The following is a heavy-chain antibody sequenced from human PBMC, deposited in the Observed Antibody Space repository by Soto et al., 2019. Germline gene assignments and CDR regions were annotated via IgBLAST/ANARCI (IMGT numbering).Heavy chain of an antibody. D-gene: IGHD3-10*01. CDR1: GFAVSSND. J-gene: IGHJ6*02. CDR3: ARAGWFGAYGMDV. CDR2: LYTGAKT. Sequence: GGSLRLSCVASGFAVSSNDVTWVRQAPGKALEWVSILYTGAKTDYATSVKGRFTLSRDNVKNIVFLQMNSLRLEDTGVYYCARAGWFGAYGMDVWGQGTTVTVSS. V-gene: IGHV3-53*01.